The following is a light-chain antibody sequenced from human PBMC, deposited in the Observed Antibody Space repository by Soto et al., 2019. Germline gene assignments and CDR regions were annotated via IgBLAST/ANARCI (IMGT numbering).Light chain of an antibody. CDR1: QSVSASY. V-gene: IGKV3-20*01. Sequence: RKSADTVSLSQGARAALSGRASQSVSASYLAWYQQKPGQAPRLLIYAASSRATGIPDRFSGSGSGTDFTLTVSRLEREGLAVYYCQQYGNSPIPFGEGTRLEIK. J-gene: IGKJ5*01. CDR2: AAS. CDR3: QQYGNSPIP.